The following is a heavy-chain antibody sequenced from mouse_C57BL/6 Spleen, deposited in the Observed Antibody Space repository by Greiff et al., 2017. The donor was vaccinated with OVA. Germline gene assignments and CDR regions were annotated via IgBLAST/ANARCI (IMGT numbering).Heavy chain of an antibody. CDR3: ARFYDYDEENFDY. V-gene: IGHV1-80*01. Sequence: VKLVESGAELVKPGASVKISCKASGYAFSSYWMNWVKQRPGKGLEWIGQIYPGDGDTNYNGKFKGKATLTADKSSSTAYMQLSSLTSEDSAVYFCARFYDYDEENFDYWGQGTTLTVSS. CDR2: IYPGDGDT. J-gene: IGHJ2*01. CDR1: GYAFSSYW. D-gene: IGHD2-4*01.